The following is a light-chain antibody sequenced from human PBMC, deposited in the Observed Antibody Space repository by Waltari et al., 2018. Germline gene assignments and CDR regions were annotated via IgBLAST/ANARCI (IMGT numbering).Light chain of an antibody. V-gene: IGKV1-9*01. CDR2: AAS. J-gene: IGKJ4*01. CDR3: QQLNNYPIT. Sequence: IQLTQSPSSLSASIGDRVTITCRASQGISNYLAWYQQKPVKTPDLLIHAASTLQRGAPSRFSGSGSGTDFTLTISSLQPEDFATYYCQQLNNYPITFGGGTKVEIK. CDR1: QGISNY.